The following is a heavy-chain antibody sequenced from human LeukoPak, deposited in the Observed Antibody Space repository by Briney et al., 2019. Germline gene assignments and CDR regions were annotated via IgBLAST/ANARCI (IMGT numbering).Heavy chain of an antibody. CDR3: ARAQGWLQPFDY. CDR2: VYYSGST. Sequence: SETLSLTCTVSGGSISNSGYYWGWIRQPPGKGLEWIGSVYYSGSTNYNPSLKSRVTISVDTSKNQFSLKLSSVTAADTAVYYCARAQGWLQPFDYWGQGTLVTVSS. D-gene: IGHD5-24*01. V-gene: IGHV4-39*07. CDR1: GGSISNSGYY. J-gene: IGHJ4*02.